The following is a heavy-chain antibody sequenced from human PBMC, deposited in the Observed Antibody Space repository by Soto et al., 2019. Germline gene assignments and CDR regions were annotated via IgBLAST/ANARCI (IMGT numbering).Heavy chain of an antibody. CDR3: AIDLVPGYTGFSDY. CDR1: GYTFSNYG. D-gene: IGHD5-12*01. Sequence: GASGKVSCKASGYTFSNYGINWGRQAPGQGLEWMGWISAYNGNTNFAQKLQGRVSLTTDTSSTTAYMELRSLTSDDTAVYYCAIDLVPGYTGFSDYWGQGTLVTVSS. V-gene: IGHV1-18*01. J-gene: IGHJ4*02. CDR2: ISAYNGNT.